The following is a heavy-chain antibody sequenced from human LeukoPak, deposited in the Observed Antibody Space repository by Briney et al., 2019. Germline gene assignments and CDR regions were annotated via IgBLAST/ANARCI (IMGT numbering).Heavy chain of an antibody. J-gene: IGHJ3*02. CDR1: GYSFTSNW. D-gene: IGHD2/OR15-2a*01. Sequence: GESLKITCKGSGYSFTSNWIGWVRQMPGKGLEWMGIIYPGDSDTRYSPSFQGQVTISADKSISTAYLQWSSLKASDTAMYYCASPFYTDLDAFDIWGQGTMVTVSS. CDR3: ASPFYTDLDAFDI. V-gene: IGHV5-51*01. CDR2: IYPGDSDT.